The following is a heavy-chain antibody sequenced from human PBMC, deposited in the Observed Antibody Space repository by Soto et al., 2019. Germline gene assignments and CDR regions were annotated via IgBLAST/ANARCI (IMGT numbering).Heavy chain of an antibody. V-gene: IGHV3-49*03. D-gene: IGHD5-12*01. Sequence: GGSLRLSCTASGFTFGEYFMNWFRQAPGKGLEWVGFIRSKAYGGTTEFAASVKGRFTISRDDSRTIAYLQMNSLKTEDTAVYYCTRGSPNIVATTNMNDYWGQGTLVTVSS. J-gene: IGHJ4*02. CDR2: IRSKAYGGTT. CDR1: GFTFGEYF. CDR3: TRGSPNIVATTNMNDY.